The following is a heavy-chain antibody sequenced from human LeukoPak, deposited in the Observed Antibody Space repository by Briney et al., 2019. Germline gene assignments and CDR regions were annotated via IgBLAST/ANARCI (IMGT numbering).Heavy chain of an antibody. J-gene: IGHJ4*02. CDR2: INQGGSEK. CDR1: GFIFSNYW. V-gene: IGHV3-7*03. Sequence: GGSLRLSCAASGFIFSNYWMSWVRQAPGKGLEWVANINQGGSEKYYVDSLKGRFTISRDNAKNSLYLQMNSLRAEDTAVYYCARMWIQLWPFDYWGQGTLVTVSS. CDR3: ARMWIQLWPFDY. D-gene: IGHD5-18*01.